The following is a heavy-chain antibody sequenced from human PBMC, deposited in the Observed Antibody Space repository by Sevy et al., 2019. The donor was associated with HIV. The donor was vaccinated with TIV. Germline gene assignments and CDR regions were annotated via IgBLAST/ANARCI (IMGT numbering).Heavy chain of an antibody. CDR3: TAGVGTSDFDY. Sequence: GGSLRLSCVASGFTFSNAWMSWVRQTPGKGLEWVGRIKSKTDGGTRDFAAPVKGRFAIARDDSKNNLSLQMDSLKTEDTAVYYCTAGVGTSDFDYWGQGILVTVSS. D-gene: IGHD1-26*01. CDR2: IKSKTDGGTR. CDR1: GFTFSNAW. J-gene: IGHJ4*02. V-gene: IGHV3-15*01.